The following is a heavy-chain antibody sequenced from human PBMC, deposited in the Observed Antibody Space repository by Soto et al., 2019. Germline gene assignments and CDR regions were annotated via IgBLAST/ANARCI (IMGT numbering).Heavy chain of an antibody. CDR3: ARGGVGAAGGMDV. Sequence: QVQLVQSGAEVKKPGSSVKVSCESSGYTFTIYTVTWVRQAPGQGLEWMGRIIPIFTQTNYAQKFQDRVTITADKSTSTVYMELSGLRYEDTAVYYCARGGVGAAGGMDVWGQGTTVTVSS. CDR1: GYTFTIYT. V-gene: IGHV1-69*08. CDR2: IIPIFTQT. J-gene: IGHJ6*02. D-gene: IGHD1-26*01.